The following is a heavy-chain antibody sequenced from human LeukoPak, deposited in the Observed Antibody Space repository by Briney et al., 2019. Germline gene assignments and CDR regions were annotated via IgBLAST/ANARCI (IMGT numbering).Heavy chain of an antibody. CDR1: GFTFSSYS. J-gene: IGHJ6*03. CDR3: AKDLGSSSWTYYYYYMDV. D-gene: IGHD6-13*01. CDR2: ISYDGSNK. Sequence: GGSLRLSCAASGFTFSSYSMSWVRQAPGKGLEWVAVISYDGSNKYYADSVKGRFTISRDNSKNTLYLQMNSLRAEDTAVYYCAKDLGSSSWTYYYYYMDVWGKGTTVTVSS. V-gene: IGHV3-30*18.